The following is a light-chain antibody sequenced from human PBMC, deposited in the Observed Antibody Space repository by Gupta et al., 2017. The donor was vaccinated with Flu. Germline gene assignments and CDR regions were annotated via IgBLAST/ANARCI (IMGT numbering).Light chain of an antibody. Sequence: DIQMTQSPSSLSASVGDRVTITCRASQSIAKYLNWYQQQSGKVPKVLIYDASSLQSGAPSRFSGSGSGTDFTLTISSLQPEDFATYYCQQSYNNPITFGQGTRLEMK. V-gene: IGKV1-39*01. CDR2: DAS. CDR3: QQSYNNPIT. J-gene: IGKJ5*01. CDR1: QSIAKY.